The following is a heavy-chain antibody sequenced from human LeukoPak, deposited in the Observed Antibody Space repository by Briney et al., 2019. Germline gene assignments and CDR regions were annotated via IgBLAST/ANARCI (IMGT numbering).Heavy chain of an antibody. CDR3: AREGAMITKGAFDI. D-gene: IGHD2-2*01. V-gene: IGHV3-21*01. J-gene: IGHJ3*02. CDR2: ISSSSSYI. Sequence: GGSLRLSCAASGFTFSSYSMNWVRQAPGKGLEWVSSISSSSSYIYYADSVKGLFTISRDNAKNSLYLQMNSLRAEDTAVYYCAREGAMITKGAFDIWGQGTMVTVSS. CDR1: GFTFSSYS.